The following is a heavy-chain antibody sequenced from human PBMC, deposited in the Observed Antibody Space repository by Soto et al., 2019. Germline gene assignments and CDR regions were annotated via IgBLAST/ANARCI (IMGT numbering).Heavy chain of an antibody. CDR2: IYYSGST. V-gene: IGHV4-59*12. J-gene: IGHJ6*02. Sequence: SETLSLTCTVSGGSISSYYWSWIRQPPGKGLEWIGYIYYSGSTYYNPSLKSRVTISVDTSKNQFSLKLSSVTAADTAVYYCARDRFGVTGFYYYGMDVWGQGTTVTVSS. CDR3: ARDRFGVTGFYYYGMDV. CDR1: GGSISSYY. D-gene: IGHD3-3*01.